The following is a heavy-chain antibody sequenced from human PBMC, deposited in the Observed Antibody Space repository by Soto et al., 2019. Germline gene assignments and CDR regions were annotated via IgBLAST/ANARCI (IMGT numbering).Heavy chain of an antibody. J-gene: IGHJ4*02. V-gene: IGHV4-31*03. CDR2: IYYSGST. D-gene: IGHD1-26*01. CDR1: GGSVSSGGYY. Sequence: SETLSLTCTVSGGSVSSGGYYWSWIRQHPGKGLEWIGYIYYSGSTYYNPSLKSRVTISVDTSKNQFSLKLSSVTAADTAVYYCAREGGIVGATAADYWGQGTLVTVSS. CDR3: AREGGIVGATAADY.